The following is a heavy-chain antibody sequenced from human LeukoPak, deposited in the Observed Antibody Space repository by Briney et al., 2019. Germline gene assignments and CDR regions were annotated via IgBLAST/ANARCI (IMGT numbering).Heavy chain of an antibody. V-gene: IGHV3-7*01. CDR3: VRERAGFDY. CDR2: IHPDGTET. J-gene: IGHJ4*02. CDR1: GFTFNHYW. Sequence: GGSLRLSCAASGFTFNHYWMSWVRQIPGTGLQWVVKIHPDGTETHYADSVKGRFTFSRDNAKNSMYLQMNSLTADDTAVYYCVRERAGFDYWGQGTLVTVSS.